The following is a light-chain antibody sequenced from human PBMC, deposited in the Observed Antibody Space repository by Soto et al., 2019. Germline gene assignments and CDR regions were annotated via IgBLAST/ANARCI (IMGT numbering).Light chain of an antibody. CDR3: QKYSSVPV. J-gene: IGKJ3*01. CDR2: AAS. Sequence: DIPMNQSPSSLSASVGDRVTITCRASQGINNYVAWYQQKPGKPPKLLIYAASTLQSGVPSRFSGSGSGTDFTLTINSLQPEDVATYSCQKYSSVPVFGPGTKVDIK. V-gene: IGKV1-27*01. CDR1: QGINNY.